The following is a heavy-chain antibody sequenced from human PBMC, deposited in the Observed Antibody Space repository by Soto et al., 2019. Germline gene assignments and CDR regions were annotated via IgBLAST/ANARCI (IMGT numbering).Heavy chain of an antibody. CDR1: GFTFSSYG. CDR3: ARELTAMALDY. V-gene: IGHV3-33*01. J-gene: IGHJ4*02. CDR2: IWYDGSNK. Sequence: PGGSLRLSCAASGFTFSSYGVHWVRQAPGKGLEWVAVIWYDGSNKYYADSVKGRFTISRDNSKNTLYLQMNSLRAEDTAVYYCARELTAMALDYWGQGTLVTVSS. D-gene: IGHD5-18*01.